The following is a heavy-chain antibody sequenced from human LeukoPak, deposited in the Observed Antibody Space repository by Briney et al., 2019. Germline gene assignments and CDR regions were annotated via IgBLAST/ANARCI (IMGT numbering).Heavy chain of an antibody. CDR1: GFTFSSYW. CDR2: IKSDGST. Sequence: GGSLRLSCAASGFTFSSYWMHWVRQAPGKGLVWVSRIKSDGSTRYADSVKGRFTISRDNAKNTVSPQMNSLRAEDTGVYYCARAPSEIGGYYPEYFRHWGQGTLVTVSP. V-gene: IGHV3-74*01. J-gene: IGHJ1*01. D-gene: IGHD3-22*01. CDR3: ARAPSEIGGYYPEYFRH.